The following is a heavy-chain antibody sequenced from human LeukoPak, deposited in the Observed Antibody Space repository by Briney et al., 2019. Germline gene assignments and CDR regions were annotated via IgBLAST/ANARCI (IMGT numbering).Heavy chain of an antibody. D-gene: IGHD6-13*01. CDR3: ARSVRSSSWAHSNHWYFDL. CDR1: GGSISSYY. J-gene: IGHJ2*01. CDR2: IYYSGST. Sequence: SETLSLTCTVSGGSISSYYWSWIRQPPGKGLEWIGYIYYSGSTNYSPSLKSRVTISVDTSKNQFSLKLSSVTAADTAVYYCARSVRSSSWAHSNHWYFDLWGRGTLVTVSS. V-gene: IGHV4-59*08.